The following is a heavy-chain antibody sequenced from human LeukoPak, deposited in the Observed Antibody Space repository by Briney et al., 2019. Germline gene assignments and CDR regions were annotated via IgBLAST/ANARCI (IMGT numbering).Heavy chain of an antibody. CDR1: GGSISSGGYS. CDR3: ARVTTVTTIHFDY. J-gene: IGHJ4*02. CDR2: IYYSGST. V-gene: IGHV4-31*03. Sequence: NPSQTLSLTCTVSGGSISSGGYSWSWIRQHPGKGLEWIGYIYYSGSTYYNPSLKSRVTISVDTSKNQFSLKLSSVTAADTAVYYCARVTTVTTIHFDYWGQGTLVTVSS. D-gene: IGHD4-17*01.